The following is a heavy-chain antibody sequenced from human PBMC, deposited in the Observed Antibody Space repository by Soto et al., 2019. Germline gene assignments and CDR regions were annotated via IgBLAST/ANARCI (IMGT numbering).Heavy chain of an antibody. CDR3: ARKYGEHDY. D-gene: IGHD4-17*01. CDR1: GASISNYY. J-gene: IGHJ4*02. V-gene: IGHV4-59*08. Sequence: SETLSLTCTVSGASISNYYWNWIRQAPGKGLEWIGYVYYGGTTNYNPSLRSRVTMSIDTSKSQFSLKLTSVAAADTAVYYCARKYGEHDYWGQGILVTVSS. CDR2: VYYGGTT.